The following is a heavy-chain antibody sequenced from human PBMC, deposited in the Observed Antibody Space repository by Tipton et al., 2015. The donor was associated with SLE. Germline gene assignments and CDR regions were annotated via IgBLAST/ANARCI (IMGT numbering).Heavy chain of an antibody. CDR1: GFTFNSYA. V-gene: IGHV3-23*01. Sequence: SLRLSCAASGFTFNSYAMSWVRQAPGKGLEWVSAISAGGDSTYYADSVKGRFIISRDNPKNTLNLQMNSLRAEDTAVYYCAKESNGLNGWFQEGDLWGQRTLVALSS. CDR2: ISAGGDST. J-gene: IGHJ4*02. CDR3: AKESNGLNGWFQEGDL. D-gene: IGHD6-19*01.